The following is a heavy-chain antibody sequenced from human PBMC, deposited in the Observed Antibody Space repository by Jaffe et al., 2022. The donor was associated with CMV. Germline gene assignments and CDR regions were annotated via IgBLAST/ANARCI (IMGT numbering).Heavy chain of an antibody. Sequence: EVQLVESGGDLVQPGRSLRLSCTGSGFTFGDYAMSWFRQAPGKGLEWVGFMRSKAYGGTTDYVASVKGRFTISRDDSKSIAYLQMNSLKTEDTALYYCTRLVAGAASSSPLYWGQGALVIVSS. CDR2: MRSKAYGGTT. V-gene: IGHV3-49*03. J-gene: IGHJ4*02. CDR3: TRLVAGAASSSPLY. CDR1: GFTFGDYA. D-gene: IGHD6-25*01.